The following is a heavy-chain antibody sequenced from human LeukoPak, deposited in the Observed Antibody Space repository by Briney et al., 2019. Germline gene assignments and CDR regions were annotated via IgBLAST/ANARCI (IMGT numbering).Heavy chain of an antibody. CDR3: ARSELVGYSGYDLDY. D-gene: IGHD5-12*01. V-gene: IGHV3-11*01. Sequence: GGSLRLSCAVSGFTFSDYSMSWVRQAPGKGLEWISYISSRVTAMYYADSVKGRFSISRDNAKKSLYLQMNSLRAEDTAVYYCARSELVGYSGYDLDYWGQGTLVTVSS. CDR1: GFTFSDYS. CDR2: ISSRVTAM. J-gene: IGHJ4*02.